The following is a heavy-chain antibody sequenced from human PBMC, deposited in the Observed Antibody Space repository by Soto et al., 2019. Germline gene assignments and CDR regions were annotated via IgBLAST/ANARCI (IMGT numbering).Heavy chain of an antibody. Sequence: ASVKVSCKASRYAFTSYGISWVRQAPGQGLEWMGWISTYNGNTKYAQKLQGRVTMTTDTSTSTAYMELRSLRSDDTAVFYCARGMVRGVGSDYWGQGTLVTVSS. J-gene: IGHJ4*02. CDR1: RYAFTSYG. CDR2: ISTYNGNT. V-gene: IGHV1-18*01. D-gene: IGHD3-10*01. CDR3: ARGMVRGVGSDY.